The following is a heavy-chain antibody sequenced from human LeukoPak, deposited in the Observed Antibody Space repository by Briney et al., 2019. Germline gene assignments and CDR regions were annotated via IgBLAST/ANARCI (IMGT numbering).Heavy chain of an antibody. CDR3: ARGTTLGWYGDY. J-gene: IGHJ4*02. CDR1: GGSISNYH. Sequence: SETLSLTCTVSGGSISNYHWSCIRQPPGKGLEWIGYIYDSGSTNYNPPLRSRVTISTDTAKNQLSLKLSSVTAADTAVYYCARGTTLGWYGDYWGQGALVTVSS. D-gene: IGHD6-19*01. CDR2: IYDSGST. V-gene: IGHV4-59*01.